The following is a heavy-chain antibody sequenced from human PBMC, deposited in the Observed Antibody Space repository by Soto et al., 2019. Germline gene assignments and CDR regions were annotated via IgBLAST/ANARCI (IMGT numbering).Heavy chain of an antibody. CDR3: AKGGVRGVLPELDY. CDR1: GFTFSSYG. V-gene: IGHV3-30*18. CDR2: ISYDGSNK. J-gene: IGHJ4*02. Sequence: QVQLVESGGGVVQPGRSLRLSCAASGFTFSSYGMHWVRQAPGKGLEWVAVISYDGSNKYYADSVKGRFTISRDNSKNTLYLQMNSLRAEDTAVYYCAKGGVRGVLPELDYWGQGTLVTVSS. D-gene: IGHD3-10*01.